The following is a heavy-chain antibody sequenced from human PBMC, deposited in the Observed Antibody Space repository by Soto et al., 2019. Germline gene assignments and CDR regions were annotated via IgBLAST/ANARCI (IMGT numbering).Heavy chain of an antibody. CDR3: ARQYLTYYDYVWGSYMGAFDI. V-gene: IGHV4-59*01. CDR1: GGSISSYY. CDR2: IYYSGST. Sequence: SETLSLTCTVSGGSISSYYWSWIRQPPGKGLEWFGYIYYSGSTNYNPSLKSRVTISVDTSKNQFSLKLSSVTAADTAVYYCARQYLTYYDYVWGSYMGAFDIWGQGTMVTVSS. J-gene: IGHJ3*02. D-gene: IGHD3-16*01.